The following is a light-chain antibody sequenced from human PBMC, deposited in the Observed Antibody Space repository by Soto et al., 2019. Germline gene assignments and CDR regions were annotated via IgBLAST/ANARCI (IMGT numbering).Light chain of an antibody. J-gene: IGLJ1*01. V-gene: IGLV2-14*01. CDR3: SSYTSSSIPYV. CDR1: SSDVGGYNY. Sequence: QSALTQPASVSGSPEQSITMSCTGTSSDVGGYNYVSWYQQHPGKAPKLMIYEVSNRPSGVSNRFSGSKSGNTASLTISGLQAEDEADYYCSSYTSSSIPYVFGTGTKVTVL. CDR2: EVS.